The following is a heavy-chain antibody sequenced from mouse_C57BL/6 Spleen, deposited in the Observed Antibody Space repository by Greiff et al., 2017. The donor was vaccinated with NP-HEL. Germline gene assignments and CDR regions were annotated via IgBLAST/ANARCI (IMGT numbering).Heavy chain of an antibody. V-gene: IGHV5-4*01. CDR2: ISDGGSYT. D-gene: IGHD1-1*01. CDR1: GFTFSSYA. Sequence: EVQLVESGGGLVKPGGSLKLSCAASGFTFSSYAMSWVRQTPEKRLEWVATISDGGSYTYYPDNVKGRFTISRDNAKNNLYLQMSHLKSEDTAMYYCARDVFTTGPYFDYWGQGTTLTVSS. J-gene: IGHJ2*01. CDR3: ARDVFTTGPYFDY.